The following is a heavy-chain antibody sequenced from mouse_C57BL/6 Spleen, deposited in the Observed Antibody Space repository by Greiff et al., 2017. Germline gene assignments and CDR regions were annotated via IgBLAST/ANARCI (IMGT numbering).Heavy chain of an antibody. Sequence: EVKLMESGGGLVKPGGSLKLSCAASGFTFSSYTMSWVRQTPEKRLEWVATISVGGGNTYSPDSVKGRFTISRDTAKNTLYLQMGSLRSEDTALYYCERHRDYDGGYFDYWGQGTTLTVSS. CDR1: GFTFSSYT. CDR2: ISVGGGNT. J-gene: IGHJ2*01. CDR3: ERHRDYDGGYFDY. D-gene: IGHD2-4*01. V-gene: IGHV5-9*01.